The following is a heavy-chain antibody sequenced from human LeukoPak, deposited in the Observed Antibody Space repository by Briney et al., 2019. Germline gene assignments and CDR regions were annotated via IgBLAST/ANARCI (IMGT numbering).Heavy chain of an antibody. CDR2: IKSKTDGGTT. J-gene: IGHJ4*02. CDR3: TTDQPRGLRLGELSFYYFDY. V-gene: IGHV3-15*01. CDR1: GFTFSNAW. Sequence: GGSLRLSCAASGFTFSNAWMSWVRQAPGKGLEWVGRIKSKTDGGTTDYAAPVKGRFTISRDDSKNTLYLQMNSLKTEDTAVYYCTTDQPRGLRLGELSFYYFDYWGQGTLVTVSS. D-gene: IGHD3-16*02.